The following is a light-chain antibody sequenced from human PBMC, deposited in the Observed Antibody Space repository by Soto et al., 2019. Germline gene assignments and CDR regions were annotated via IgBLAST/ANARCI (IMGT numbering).Light chain of an antibody. CDR2: DAS. Sequence: DIQMTQSPSSLSASVGDRVTITCQASQDISNYLNWYQQKPGKAPKLLIYDASNLETGVPSRFSGSGSGTDFTVTISSLQPEDIATYYGQQYDNHPFTFGPGTKVYIK. J-gene: IGKJ3*01. CDR1: QDISNY. CDR3: QQYDNHPFT. V-gene: IGKV1-33*01.